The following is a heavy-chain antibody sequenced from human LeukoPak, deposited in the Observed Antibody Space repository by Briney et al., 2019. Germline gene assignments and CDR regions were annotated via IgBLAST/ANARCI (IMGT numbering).Heavy chain of an antibody. CDR2: ISGSGGST. CDR3: AKDLCIVASTCPCDY. Sequence: GGSLRLSCAASGFTFSSYAMSWVRQAPGKGLEWVSAISGSGGSTYYAESVKGRFTISRDNSKNTLYLQMNSLRAEDTAVYYCAKDLCIVASTCPCDYWGQGTLVTVSS. J-gene: IGHJ4*02. D-gene: IGHD5-12*01. CDR1: GFTFSSYA. V-gene: IGHV3-23*01.